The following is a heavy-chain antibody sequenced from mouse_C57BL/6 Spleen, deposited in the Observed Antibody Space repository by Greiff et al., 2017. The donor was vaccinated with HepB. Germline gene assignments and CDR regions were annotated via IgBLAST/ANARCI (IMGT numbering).Heavy chain of an antibody. V-gene: IGHV5-17*01. Sequence: EVKLVESGGGLVKPGGSLKLSCAASGFTFSDYGMHWVRQAPEKGLEWVAYISSGSSTIYYADTVKGRFTISRDNAKNTLFLQMTSLRSEDTAMYYCAIYYYGSSYVDYWGQGTTLTVSS. CDR2: ISSGSSTI. J-gene: IGHJ2*01. CDR3: AIYYYGSSYVDY. CDR1: GFTFSDYG. D-gene: IGHD1-1*01.